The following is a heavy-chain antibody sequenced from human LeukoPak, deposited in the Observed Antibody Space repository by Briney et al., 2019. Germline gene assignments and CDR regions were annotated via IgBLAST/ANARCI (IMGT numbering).Heavy chain of an antibody. CDR1: GFTFSSYW. Sequence: GGSLRLSCEASGFTFSSYWKHWVRQAPGKGLVWVSRINSDGSFTNYADSVKGRFTISRDNAKNTLYLQMNSLRAEDTAVYYCARDSRYYYDSSGQSWGQGTLVTVSS. CDR3: ARDSRYYYDSSGQS. J-gene: IGHJ5*02. D-gene: IGHD3-22*01. CDR2: INSDGSFT. V-gene: IGHV3-74*01.